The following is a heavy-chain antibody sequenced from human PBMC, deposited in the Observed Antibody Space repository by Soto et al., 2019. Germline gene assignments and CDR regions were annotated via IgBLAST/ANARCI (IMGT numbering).Heavy chain of an antibody. Sequence: EVQLVESGGGLNKPGGSLRLSCAASGFTVSSNYMSWVRQAPGKGLEWVSGIYSGGSTYYAAPVKGRFTITRDNSKNTLYLQMNSLRAEDTAVYYCARDVVVGAYYYGMDVWGQGTTVTVS. J-gene: IGHJ6*02. CDR2: IYSGGST. CDR3: ARDVVVGAYYYGMDV. V-gene: IGHV3-53*01. D-gene: IGHD2-15*01. CDR1: GFTVSSNY.